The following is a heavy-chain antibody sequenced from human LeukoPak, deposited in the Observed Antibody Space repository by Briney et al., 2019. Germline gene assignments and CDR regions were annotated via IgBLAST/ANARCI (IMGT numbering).Heavy chain of an antibody. CDR2: ISAISGST. CDR1: GFTFSSYG. CDR3: AKRSAESSGYFDY. Sequence: TGGTLRLSCAASGFTFSSYGMSWVRQAPGKGLEWVSTISAISGSTYFADSVKGRFTISRDNSKNTLYLQMNSLRAEDTGVYYCAKRSAESSGYFDYWGQGTLVTVSS. V-gene: IGHV3-23*01. D-gene: IGHD6-19*01. J-gene: IGHJ4*02.